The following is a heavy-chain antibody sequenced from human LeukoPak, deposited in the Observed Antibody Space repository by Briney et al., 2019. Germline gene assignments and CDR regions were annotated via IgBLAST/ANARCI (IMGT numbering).Heavy chain of an antibody. CDR2: IRSKVYGGTT. Sequence: GGSLRLSCAASGFTVSSNFMSWVRQAPGKGLEWVGFIRSKVYGGTTEYAASVKVRFTISRDDSKSIAYLQMTSLKTEDAGVYYCTRFTIVGVVDAFDIWGQGTIVTVSS. D-gene: IGHD3-3*01. CDR1: GFTVSSNF. J-gene: IGHJ3*02. V-gene: IGHV3-49*04. CDR3: TRFTIVGVVDAFDI.